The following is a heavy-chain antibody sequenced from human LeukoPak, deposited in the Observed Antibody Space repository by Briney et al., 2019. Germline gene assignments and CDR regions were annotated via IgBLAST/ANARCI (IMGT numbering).Heavy chain of an antibody. V-gene: IGHV1-3*01. D-gene: IGHD2-21*02. CDR1: GYTFTSYA. CDR2: INAGNGNI. J-gene: IGHJ4*02. CDR3: ARAPADCGGDCYSLFDY. Sequence: ASVKVSCKASGYTFTSYAIHWVRQAPGQRLEWMGRINAGNGNIIYSQNFQGRVTMTRDTSISTAYMELSRLRSDDTAVYYCARAPADCGGDCYSLFDYWGQGTLVTVSS.